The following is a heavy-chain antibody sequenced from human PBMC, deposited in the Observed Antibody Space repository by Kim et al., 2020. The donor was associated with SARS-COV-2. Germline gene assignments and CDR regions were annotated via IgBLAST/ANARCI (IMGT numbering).Heavy chain of an antibody. V-gene: IGHV1-69*01. D-gene: IGHD2-15*01. Sequence: NYAQKFQGRVTITADESTSTAYMELSSLRSEDTAVYYCARWQDEADAFDIWGQGTMVTVSS. J-gene: IGHJ3*02. CDR3: ARWQDEADAFDI.